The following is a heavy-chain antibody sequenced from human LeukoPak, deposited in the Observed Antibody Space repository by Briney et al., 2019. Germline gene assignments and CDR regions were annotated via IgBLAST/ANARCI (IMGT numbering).Heavy chain of an antibody. Sequence: GASVKVSCKASGYTFTGYYMHWGRQAPGQGLEWMGWINPNSGGTNYAQKFQGRVTMTRDTSISTAYMELSRLRSDDTAVYYCAREVGYCSGGSCSDWFDPWGQGTLVTVSS. V-gene: IGHV1-2*02. CDR3: AREVGYCSGGSCSDWFDP. CDR2: INPNSGGT. CDR1: GYTFTGYY. D-gene: IGHD2-15*01. J-gene: IGHJ5*02.